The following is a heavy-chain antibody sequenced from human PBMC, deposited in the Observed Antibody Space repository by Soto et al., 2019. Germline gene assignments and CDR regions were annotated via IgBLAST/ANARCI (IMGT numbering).Heavy chain of an antibody. CDR1: GFTFSSYW. CDR3: ARVRIVGATEFFDY. D-gene: IGHD1-26*01. CDR2: IKQDGSEK. V-gene: IGHV3-7*03. J-gene: IGHJ4*02. Sequence: GALRLSCAASGFTFSSYWMSWVRQAPGKGLEWVANIKQDGSEKYYVDSVKGRFTISRDNAKNSLYLQMNSLRAEDTAVYYCARVRIVGATEFFDYWGQGTLVTVSS.